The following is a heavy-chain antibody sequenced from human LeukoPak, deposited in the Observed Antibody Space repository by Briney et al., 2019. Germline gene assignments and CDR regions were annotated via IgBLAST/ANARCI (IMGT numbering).Heavy chain of an antibody. V-gene: IGHV1-8*03. CDR1: GYTFTSYD. CDR2: MNPNSGNT. J-gene: IGHJ3*02. Sequence: GASVKVSCKASGYTFTSYDINWVRQATGQGLEWMGWMNPNSGNTGYAQKFQGRVTITRNTSISTAYMELSSLRSEDTAVYYCASRINYYGSGSYYKNDAFDIRGQGTMVTVSS. CDR3: ASRINYYGSGSYYKNDAFDI. D-gene: IGHD3-10*01.